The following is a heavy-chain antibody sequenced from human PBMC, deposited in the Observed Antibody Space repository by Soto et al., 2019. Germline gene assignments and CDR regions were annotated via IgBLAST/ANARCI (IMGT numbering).Heavy chain of an antibody. CDR1: GGTFSSYT. J-gene: IGHJ6*03. V-gene: IGHV1-69*02. CDR3: ATDLREEWLQIRGMDV. D-gene: IGHD3-3*01. Sequence: ASVKVSCKASGGTFSSYTISWVRQAPGQGLEWMGRIIPILGIANYAQKFQGRVTITADKSTSTAYMELSSLRSEDTAVYYCATDLREEWLQIRGMDVWGKGTTVTVSS. CDR2: IIPILGIA.